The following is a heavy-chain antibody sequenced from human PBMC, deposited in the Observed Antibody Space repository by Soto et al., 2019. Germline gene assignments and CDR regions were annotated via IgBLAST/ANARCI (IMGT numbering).Heavy chain of an antibody. V-gene: IGHV4-4*07. Sequence: SETLSLTCTVSGGSIRSYYWSWIRQPAGKGLEWIGRIYTSGSTNYNPSLKSRVTMSVDTSKNQFSLKLSSVTAADTAVYYCARDGTTDYYDSMPPAYGMDVWGQGTTVTVSS. D-gene: IGHD3-22*01. J-gene: IGHJ6*02. CDR1: GGSIRSYY. CDR2: IYTSGST. CDR3: ARDGTTDYYDSMPPAYGMDV.